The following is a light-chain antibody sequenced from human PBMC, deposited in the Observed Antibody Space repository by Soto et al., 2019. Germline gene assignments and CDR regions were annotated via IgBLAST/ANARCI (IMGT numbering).Light chain of an antibody. CDR2: GAS. CDR1: QSTSPKY. CDR3: QHFGSSPPVI. V-gene: IGKV3-20*01. J-gene: IGKJ5*01. Sequence: EIELTQSPVTLSLSPGEIATLSWRVSQSTSPKYVAWYQQRRGLAPRLLVYGASKRAAGIPDRFRGSGSGSEFSLTISGLEPEDFAVYFCQHFGSSPPVIFGQGTRLEIK.